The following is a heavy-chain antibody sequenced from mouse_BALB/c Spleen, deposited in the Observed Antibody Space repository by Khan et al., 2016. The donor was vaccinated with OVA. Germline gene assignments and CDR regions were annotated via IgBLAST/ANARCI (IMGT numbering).Heavy chain of an antibody. CDR1: GFSLTGYG. CDR3: ARDGSYIHRGFAD. V-gene: IGHV2-6-7*01. J-gene: IGHJ3*01. D-gene: IGHD1-1*02. Sequence: QVQLKESGPGLVAPSQSLSITCTVSGFSLTGYGVNWVRQPPGKGLEWLGMIWGDGRTDYNSVLKSRLSIRKDNSKSLVFLKMNSLQTDDTASYSSARDGSYIHRGFADWGQGTLVTVSA. CDR2: IWGDGRT.